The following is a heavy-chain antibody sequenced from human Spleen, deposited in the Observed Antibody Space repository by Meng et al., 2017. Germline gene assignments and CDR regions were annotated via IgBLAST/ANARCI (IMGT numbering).Heavy chain of an antibody. CDR3: GRDLGGIFAH. V-gene: IGHV3-23*01. CDR2: ISGNGVTT. J-gene: IGHJ4*02. Sequence: GESLKISCAASGFTFRRDAMTWVRQTPGKGLDWVSAISGNGVTTYYADSVKGRFTISRDNAENTLYLQMNSLRAEDTAVYYCGRDLGGIFAHWGQGALVTVSS. D-gene: IGHD6-13*01. CDR1: GFTFRRDA.